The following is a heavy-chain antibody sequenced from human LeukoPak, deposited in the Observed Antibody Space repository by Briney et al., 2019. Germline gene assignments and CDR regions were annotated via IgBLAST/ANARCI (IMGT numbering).Heavy chain of an antibody. V-gene: IGHV3-7*01. J-gene: IGHJ4*02. CDR3: AGIKAHYTAMADY. CDR1: GFTFSGYW. D-gene: IGHD5-18*01. CDR2: IKQDGSEK. Sequence: GGSLRLSCAASGFTFSGYWMTWVRQAPGKGLEWVANIKQDGSEKYYVDSVKGRFTISRDNAKNSLYLQMNSLRAEDTAVYYCAGIKAHYTAMADYWGQGTLVTVSS.